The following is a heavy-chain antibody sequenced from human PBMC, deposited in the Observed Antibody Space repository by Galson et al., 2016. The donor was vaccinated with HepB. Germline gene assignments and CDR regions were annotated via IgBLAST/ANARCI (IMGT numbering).Heavy chain of an antibody. V-gene: IGHV1-8*01. CDR3: ARSPSDSKFDY. D-gene: IGHD2-21*02. CDR2: MNPNSGNT. Sequence: SVKVSCKASGYTFTSYDVNWVRQATGQGLEWMGWMNPNSGNTGNEQKFQGRVTMSINTSISTAYMELTSLRSEDTAIYYYARSPSDSKFDYWGQGTLVTVSS. J-gene: IGHJ4*02. CDR1: GYTFTSYD.